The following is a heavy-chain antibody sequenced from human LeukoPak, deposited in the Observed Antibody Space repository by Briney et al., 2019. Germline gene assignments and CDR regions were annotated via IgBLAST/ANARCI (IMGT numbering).Heavy chain of an antibody. CDR1: EGTFSSYD. CDR2: IIPIFGTA. D-gene: IGHD1-26*01. V-gene: IGHV1-69*13. J-gene: IGHJ4*02. Sequence: ASVKVSCKASEGTFSSYDISWVRQAPGQGLEWMGDIIPIFGTANYAQKFQGRVTITADESTSTAYMELSSLRSEDTAVYYCARGSGGSFHSGIHFWGQGTLVTVSS. CDR3: ARGSGGSFHSGIHF.